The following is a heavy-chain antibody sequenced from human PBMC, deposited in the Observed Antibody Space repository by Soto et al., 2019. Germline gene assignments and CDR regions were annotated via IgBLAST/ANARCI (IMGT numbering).Heavy chain of an antibody. D-gene: IGHD1-26*01. V-gene: IGHV4-39*01. CDR3: ARHVEWEIFYYFEH. CDR2: FFYNKNT. Sequence: SETLSLTCTVSGASISSTSSYWGWVRQSPGKGLEWIGSFFYNKNTYYNPSLKSRVSISVDTSKMQFSLNLTSVTAADTAVYYCARHVEWEIFYYFEHWGQGTPVTVSS. CDR1: GASISSTSSY. J-gene: IGHJ4*02.